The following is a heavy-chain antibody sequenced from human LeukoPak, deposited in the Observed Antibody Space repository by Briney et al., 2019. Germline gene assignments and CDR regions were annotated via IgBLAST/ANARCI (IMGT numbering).Heavy chain of an antibody. V-gene: IGHV3-21*01. CDR1: GFTFSSYS. CDR2: ISSSSSYI. J-gene: IGHJ3*02. CDR3: ARDSIAAACSDAFDI. Sequence: PGGSLRLSCAASGFTFSSYSMNWVRQAPGKGLEWVSSISSSSSYIYYADSVKGRFTISRDNAMNSLYLQMNSLRAEDTAVYYCARDSIAAACSDAFDIWGQGTMVTVSS. D-gene: IGHD6-13*01.